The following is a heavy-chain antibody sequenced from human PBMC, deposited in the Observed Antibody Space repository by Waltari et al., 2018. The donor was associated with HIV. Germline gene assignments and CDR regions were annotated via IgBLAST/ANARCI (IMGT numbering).Heavy chain of an antibody. J-gene: IGHJ4*02. CDR1: GFELRHYS. CDR3: VRDDPGYGPIDY. CDR2: IRRGNNEK. Sequence: LVESGGGVVKTGGSIRLTCEASGFELRHYSMNWVRQSPMRVLEWVASIRRGNNEKHYLDSVRGRFAISRDISESSVYLQMESLKEDDTATYFCVRDDPGYGPIDYWGQGTLVTV. D-gene: IGHD3-16*01. V-gene: IGHV3-21*04.